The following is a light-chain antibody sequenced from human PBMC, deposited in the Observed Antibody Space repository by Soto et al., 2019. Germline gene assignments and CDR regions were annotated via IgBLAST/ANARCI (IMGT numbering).Light chain of an antibody. V-gene: IGKV3-20*01. CDR1: QSVSSSY. CDR3: HQYDSSPLT. CDR2: GAS. J-gene: IGKJ4*01. Sequence: EIVLTQSPGTLSLSPGARANLSCRDSQSVSSSYLAWYQQKPGQAPRLLIYGASSRATGIPDRFSGSGSGTDFTLTISRLEPEDFAVYYCHQYDSSPLTFGGGTKVEIK.